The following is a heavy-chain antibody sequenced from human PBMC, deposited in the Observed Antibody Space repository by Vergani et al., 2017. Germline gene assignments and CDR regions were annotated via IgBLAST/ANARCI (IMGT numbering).Heavy chain of an antibody. Sequence: QVQLQESGPGLVKPSQTLSLTCTVSGGSISSGDYYWSWIRQPPGQGLEWIGYIYYSGSTYSNPSLKSRVTISVDTSKNQFSLKLSSVTAADTAVYYCARVRRDDSSGYYYYYGMDVWGQGTTVTVSS. J-gene: IGHJ6*02. CDR2: IYYSGST. CDR3: ARVRRDDSSGYYYYYGMDV. D-gene: IGHD3-22*01. V-gene: IGHV4-30-4*01. CDR1: GGSISSGDYY.